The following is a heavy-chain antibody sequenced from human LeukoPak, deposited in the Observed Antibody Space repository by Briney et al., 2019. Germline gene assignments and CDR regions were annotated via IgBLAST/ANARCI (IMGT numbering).Heavy chain of an antibody. V-gene: IGHV4-59*01. D-gene: IGHD6-13*01. CDR1: GGSISSYY. CDR3: ARAGYSSSWYRWFDP. CDR2: IYYSGST. J-gene: IGHJ5*02. Sequence: SETLSLTCTVSGGSISSYYWSWIRQPPGKRLEWIGYIYYSGSTNYNPSLKSRVTISVDTSKNQFSPKLSSVTAADTAVYYCARAGYSSSWYRWFDPWGQGTLVTVSS.